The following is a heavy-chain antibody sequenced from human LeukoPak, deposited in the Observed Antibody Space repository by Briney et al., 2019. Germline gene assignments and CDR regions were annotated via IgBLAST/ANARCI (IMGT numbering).Heavy chain of an antibody. D-gene: IGHD3-10*01. CDR2: IYTSGST. CDR3: ARGVSSRGLWFGESNYFDY. Sequence: SETLSLTCTVSGGSISSYYWSWIRQPAGKGLEWIGRIYTSGSTNYNPSLKSRVTMSVDTSKNQFSLKLSSVTAADTAVYYCARGVSSRGLWFGESNYFDYWGQGTLVTVSS. V-gene: IGHV4-4*07. J-gene: IGHJ4*02. CDR1: GGSISSYY.